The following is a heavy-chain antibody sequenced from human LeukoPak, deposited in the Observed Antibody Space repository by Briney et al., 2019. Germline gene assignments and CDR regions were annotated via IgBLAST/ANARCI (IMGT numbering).Heavy chain of an antibody. CDR3: ARGAWFGELNPYYFDY. J-gene: IGHJ4*02. CDR2: ISSSSSTI. Sequence: GGSLRLSCAASGFTFSSYSMNWVRQAPGKGLEWVSYISSSSSTIYYADSVKGRFTISRDNAKNSLYLQMNSLRAEDTAVYYCARGAWFGELNPYYFDYWGQGTLVTVSS. CDR1: GFTFSSYS. V-gene: IGHV3-48*04. D-gene: IGHD3-10*01.